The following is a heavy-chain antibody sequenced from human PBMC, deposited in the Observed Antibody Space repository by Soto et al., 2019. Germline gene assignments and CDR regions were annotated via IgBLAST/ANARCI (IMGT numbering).Heavy chain of an antibody. J-gene: IGHJ6*02. CDR1: GGTFSSYA. Sequence: QVQLVQSGAEVKKPGSSVKVSCKASGGTFSSYAISWVRQAPGQGLEWMGGIIPIFGTANYAQKFQGRVTITADESTSTAYMELSSLRSEDTAVYYCASGAYDCWSGPGGGMDVWGQGTTVTVSS. CDR2: IIPIFGTA. V-gene: IGHV1-69*12. D-gene: IGHD3-3*01. CDR3: ASGAYDCWSGPGGGMDV.